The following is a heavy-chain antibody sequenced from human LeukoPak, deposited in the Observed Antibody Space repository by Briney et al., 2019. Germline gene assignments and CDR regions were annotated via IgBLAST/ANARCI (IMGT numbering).Heavy chain of an antibody. J-gene: IGHJ4*02. Sequence: ASVKVSCKASGYTFTRYDMHWVRQAPGQGLEWMGIINPSGGSINYAQKFQGRVTMTRDTSISTAYMELSRLRSDDTAVYYCARGTYYGSGSYYGGQDYFDYWGQGTLVTVSS. CDR2: INPSGGSI. V-gene: IGHV1-46*01. D-gene: IGHD3-10*01. CDR3: ARGTYYGSGSYYGGQDYFDY. CDR1: GYTFTRYD.